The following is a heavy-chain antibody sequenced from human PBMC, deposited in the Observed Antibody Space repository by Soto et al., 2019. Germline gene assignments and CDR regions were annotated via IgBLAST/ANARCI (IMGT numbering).Heavy chain of an antibody. J-gene: IGHJ4*02. CDR1: GVSISSGNW. V-gene: IGHV4-4*02. Sequence: SETLSLTCAVSGVSISSGNWWTCVRQSPQRGLEYIGEIFHDGTANYYPSFERRVAISVDTSKNQFSLKLTSVTAADTAIYFCARLVYDTRLNYMYFDFWGQGTLVTVSS. CDR3: ARLVYDTRLNYMYFDF. D-gene: IGHD3-10*01. CDR2: IFHDGTA.